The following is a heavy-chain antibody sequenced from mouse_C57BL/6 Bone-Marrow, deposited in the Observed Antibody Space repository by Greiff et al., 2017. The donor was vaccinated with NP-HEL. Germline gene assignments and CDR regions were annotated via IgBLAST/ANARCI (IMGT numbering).Heavy chain of an antibody. J-gene: IGHJ1*03. CDR1: GYTFTSYG. CDR2: IYPRSGNT. D-gene: IGHD1-1*01. CDR3: AKFITTVVGYFDV. Sequence: VQGVESGAELARPGASVKLSCKASGYTFTSYGISWVKQRTGQGLEWIGEIYPRSGNTYYNEKFKGKATLTADKSSSTAYMELRSLTSEDSAVYFCAKFITTVVGYFDVWGTGTTVTVSS. V-gene: IGHV1-81*01.